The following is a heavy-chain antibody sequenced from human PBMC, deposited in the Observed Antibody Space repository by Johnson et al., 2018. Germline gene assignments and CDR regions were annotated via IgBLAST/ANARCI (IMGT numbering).Heavy chain of an antibody. CDR2: MNPNSGNT. V-gene: IGHV1-8*01. J-gene: IGHJ4*02. CDR1: GYTFTSHD. CDR3: ARDKGAVAGHLFDQ. D-gene: IGHD6-19*01. Sequence: QVQLVESGAEVKKPGASVKVSCKASGYTFTSHDINWVRQATGQGLEWMGWMNPNSGNTGYAQKFKGRVTMTRNTSISTAYMELSSRRSEDTAFYYCARDKGAVAGHLFDQWGQGTLVSVSS.